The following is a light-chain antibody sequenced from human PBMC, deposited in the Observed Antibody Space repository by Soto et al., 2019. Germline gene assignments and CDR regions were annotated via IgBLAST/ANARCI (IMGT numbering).Light chain of an antibody. V-gene: IGLV2-8*01. CDR1: SG. Sequence: QSALTQPPSASGSPGQSVTISCTGASGVSWYQQHPGKAPKLLIYEITKRPSGVPDRFSGSKSGNTASLTVSGLQAEDEAEYYCSSYKGNNIFVVFGGGTKVTVL. CDR3: SSYKGNNIFVV. J-gene: IGLJ2*01. CDR2: EIT.